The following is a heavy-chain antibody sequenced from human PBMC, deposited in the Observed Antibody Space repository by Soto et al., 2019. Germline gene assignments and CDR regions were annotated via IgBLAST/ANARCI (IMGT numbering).Heavy chain of an antibody. V-gene: IGHV5-10-1*01. CDR3: VRQYMVAARHSPYYLDL. CDR1: GYSFINYW. D-gene: IGHD2-15*01. Sequence: GESLKISCKGSGYSFINYWINWVRQMPDKGLEWMGRIDPRDSYTNYSPSFQGHVTISIDKSINTAYLQWSSLKASDTAIYYCVRQYMVAARHSPYYLDLCGQGILVTVSS. CDR2: IDPRDSYT. J-gene: IGHJ4*02.